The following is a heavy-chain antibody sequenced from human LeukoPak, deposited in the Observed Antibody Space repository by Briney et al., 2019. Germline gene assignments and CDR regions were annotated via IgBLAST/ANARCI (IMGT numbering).Heavy chain of an antibody. CDR2: ISWNSGSI. CDR3: ARDQPPSGIVVVPAADY. J-gene: IGHJ4*02. D-gene: IGHD2-2*01. Sequence: GRSLRLPCAASGFTFDDYAMHWVRHAPGKGLEWVSGISWNSGSIGYADSVKGRFTISRDNAKNSLYLQMNSLRADDTAVYYCARDQPPSGIVVVPAADYWGQGTLVTVSS. CDR1: GFTFDDYA. V-gene: IGHV3-9*01.